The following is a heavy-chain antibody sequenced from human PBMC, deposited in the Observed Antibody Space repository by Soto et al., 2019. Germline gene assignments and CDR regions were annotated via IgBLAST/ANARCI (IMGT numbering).Heavy chain of an antibody. V-gene: IGHV1-69*13. J-gene: IGHJ6*02. CDR1: GGTFRSYA. CDR3: ARDLYRSSSGVGVVYYYYGMDI. D-gene: IGHD6-6*01. CDR2: IIPIFGTA. Sequence: SVKVSCKASGGTFRSYAISWVRQAPGQGLEWMGGIIPIFGTANYAQKFQGRVTITADESTSTAYMELSSLRSEDTAVYYCARDLYRSSSGVGVVYYYYGMDIWGQGTTVTVSS.